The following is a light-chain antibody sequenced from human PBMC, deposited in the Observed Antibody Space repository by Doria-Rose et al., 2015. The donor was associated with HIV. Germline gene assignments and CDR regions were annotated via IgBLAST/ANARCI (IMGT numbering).Light chain of an antibody. Sequence: TQSPSSLSASLGDSVTITCRASQSTGSFLKSYQQNPGKASKLLIYAASSLQIGVPSRFCCSGPAADLPLIISSLQPEDFATDFCQQSYSTPLTFGGGTKVEIK. CDR3: QQSYSTPLT. CDR2: AAS. J-gene: IGKJ4*01. CDR1: QSTGSF. V-gene: IGKV1-39*01.